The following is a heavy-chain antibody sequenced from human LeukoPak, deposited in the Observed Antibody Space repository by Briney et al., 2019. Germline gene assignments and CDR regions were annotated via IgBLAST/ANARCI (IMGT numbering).Heavy chain of an antibody. V-gene: IGHV3-23*01. J-gene: IGHJ6*04. CDR3: ARGRWMDV. CDR1: GFTFSTYA. Sequence: PGGSLRLSCAPSGFTFSTYAMNWVRQAPGKGLEWVSTISGSGGDTYYADSVKGRFTISRDNAKNTLYLQMNSLRAEDTAVYYCARGRWMDVWGKGTTVTISS. CDR2: ISGSGGDT. D-gene: IGHD2-15*01.